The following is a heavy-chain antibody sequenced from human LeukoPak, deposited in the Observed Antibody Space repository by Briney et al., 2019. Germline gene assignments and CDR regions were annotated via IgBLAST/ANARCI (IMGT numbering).Heavy chain of an antibody. V-gene: IGHV3-48*04. CDR1: GFTFSSHS. D-gene: IGHD3-10*02. CDR2: ISGSSTTI. J-gene: IGHJ4*02. CDR3: AREMFGAYDY. Sequence: PGGSLRLSCAASGFTFSSHSMNWVRQAPGKGLEWVSYISGSSTTIYYADSVKGRFTISRDNAKNSLYLQMNSLRVDDTAVYYCAREMFGAYDYWGQGTLVTVSS.